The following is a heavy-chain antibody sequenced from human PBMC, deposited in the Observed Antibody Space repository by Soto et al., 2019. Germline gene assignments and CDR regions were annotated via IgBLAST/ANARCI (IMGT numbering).Heavy chain of an antibody. Sequence: SETLSLTCTVSGGSISPYYWSWVRQPPGKGLEWIGEIYHSGSTNYNPSLKSRVTISVDKSKNQFSLKLSSVTAADTAVYYCARDSAYFASGTYYIFDYWGQGTLVTVS. J-gene: IGHJ4*02. CDR2: IYHSGST. D-gene: IGHD3-10*01. CDR3: ARDSAYFASGTYYIFDY. V-gene: IGHV4-4*02. CDR1: GGSISPYY.